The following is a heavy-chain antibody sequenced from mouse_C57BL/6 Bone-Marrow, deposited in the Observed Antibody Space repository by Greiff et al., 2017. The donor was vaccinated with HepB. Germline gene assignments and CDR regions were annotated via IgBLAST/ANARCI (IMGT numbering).Heavy chain of an antibody. V-gene: IGHV14-4*01. D-gene: IGHD1-1*01. J-gene: IGHJ4*01. CDR2: IDPENGDT. Sequence: EVQLQQSGAELVRPGASVKLSCTASGFNIKDDYMHWVKQRPEQGLEWIGWIDPENGDTEYASKFQGKATITADTSSNTAYLQLSSLTSEDTAVYYCTTDYYGSSYGMDYWGQGTSVTVSS. CDR1: GFNIKDDY. CDR3: TTDYYGSSYGMDY.